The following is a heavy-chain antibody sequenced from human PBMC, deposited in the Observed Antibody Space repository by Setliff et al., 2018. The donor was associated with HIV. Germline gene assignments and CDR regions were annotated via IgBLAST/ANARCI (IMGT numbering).Heavy chain of an antibody. J-gene: IGHJ4*01. CDR2: IDYSGSA. Sequence: SETLSLTCTVSGASINSATYYWSWIRQHPGKGLEWIGYIDYSGSAFYNPSLKSRITISVDTSKNQFSLRMKSVTAADTAVYYCAREGKTAMVTKYFDYWGPGTVVTGSS. D-gene: IGHD5-18*01. CDR3: AREGKTAMVTKYFDY. CDR1: GASINSATYY. V-gene: IGHV4-31*03.